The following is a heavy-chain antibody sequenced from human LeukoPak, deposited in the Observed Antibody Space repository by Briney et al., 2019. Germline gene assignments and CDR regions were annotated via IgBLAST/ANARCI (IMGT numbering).Heavy chain of an antibody. J-gene: IGHJ4*02. CDR1: GGSFRCYY. D-gene: IGHD1-26*01. V-gene: IGHV4-34*01. CDR3: ARANIAGATFDY. Sequence: PSETLSLTCAVYGGSFRCYYWSWIRQPPGKGLEWIGEINHSGSTNYNPSLKSRVTISVDTSKNQFSLKLRSVTAADTAVYYCARANIAGATFDYGRQGHLVTVFS. CDR2: INHSGST.